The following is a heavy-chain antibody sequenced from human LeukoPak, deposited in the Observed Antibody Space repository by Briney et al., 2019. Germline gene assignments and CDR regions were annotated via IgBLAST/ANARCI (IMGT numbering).Heavy chain of an antibody. D-gene: IGHD3-10*01. CDR1: GGSISSSSYY. CDR2: IYYSGST. Sequence: SETLSLTCTVSGGSISSSSYYWGWIRQPPGKGLEWIGSIYYSGSTYYNPSLKSRVTISVDTSKNQFSLKLSSVTAADTAVYYCARGITMVRGVIWPRRRDAFDIWGQGTMVTVSS. CDR3: ARGITMVRGVIWPRRRDAFDI. J-gene: IGHJ3*02. V-gene: IGHV4-39*07.